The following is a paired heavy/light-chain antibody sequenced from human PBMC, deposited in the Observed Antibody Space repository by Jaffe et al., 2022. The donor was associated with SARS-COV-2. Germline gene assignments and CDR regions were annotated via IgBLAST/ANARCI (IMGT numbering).Light chain of an antibody. CDR3: SSYTTSATRV. V-gene: IGLV2-14*03. Sequence: QSALAQPASVSGSPGQSITISCTGTSNDVGGFNYVSWYQQHLGKAPKLLIYDVSTRPSGVSNRFSGSKSGDTASLTISGLQAEDEADYYCSSYTTSATRVFGGGTKVTVL. CDR2: DVS. CDR1: SNDVGGFNY. J-gene: IGLJ2*01.
Heavy chain of an antibody. CDR3: ARVWGRDGYSPSDY. CDR1: GYTFSTSF. Sequence: QVQLVQSGTEVKKPGASVKVSCKASGYTFSTSFIHWVRQAPGQGLEWMAIINPSAGSTSYAQKFKGRVAVTSDTSTNTVYMELSGLRSDDTAVYYCARVWGRDGYSPSDYWGLGTLVTVTS. J-gene: IGHJ1*01. CDR2: INPSAGST. V-gene: IGHV1-46*01. D-gene: IGHD5-18*01.